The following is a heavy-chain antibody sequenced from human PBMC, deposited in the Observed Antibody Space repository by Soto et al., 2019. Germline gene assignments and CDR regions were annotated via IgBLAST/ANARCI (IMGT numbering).Heavy chain of an antibody. CDR1: GFSVTNNY. V-gene: IGHV3-53*02. CDR3: ARDLSTFSYNYPYYSAMHA. CDR2: LSSSGTT. D-gene: IGHD5-18*01. Sequence: EVQLVETGGGLIQPGGSLRLSCSVSGFSVTNNYISWFRQAPGKGLEWVSLLSSSGTTYYADSVRGRFTVSRDDSKNTLHLQMDSLTPQDTAVYYCARDLSTFSYNYPYYSAMHAWGQGTTVSVS. J-gene: IGHJ6*02.